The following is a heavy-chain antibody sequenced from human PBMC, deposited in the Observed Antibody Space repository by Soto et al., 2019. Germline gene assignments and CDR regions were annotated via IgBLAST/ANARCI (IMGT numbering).Heavy chain of an antibody. CDR3: ARHVGVPGTRGFDY. J-gene: IGHJ4*02. D-gene: IGHD6-19*01. V-gene: IGHV4-4*02. CDR2: VYRSGTT. CDR1: GASISDDNW. Sequence: QVQLQESGPGLLKPSGTLSLACAVFGASISDDNWWSWVRQPPGKGLEWIGEVYRSGTTNYNSSLESRVTLSMDKSRNQISLKLSSVAAADSAIYYCARHVGVPGTRGFDYWGQGTLVTVSS.